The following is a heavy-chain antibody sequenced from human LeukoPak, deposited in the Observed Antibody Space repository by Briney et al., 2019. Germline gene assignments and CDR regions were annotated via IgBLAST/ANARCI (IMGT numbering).Heavy chain of an antibody. J-gene: IGHJ4*02. Sequence: GGSLRLSCAASGFTFSNAWMSWGRQAPGKGLEWGGRIKSKTDGGTTDYAATGKGRFTISRDDSKNTLYLQMNSLKTEDTAVYYCTTDSNYYDSSGYHGDYWGQGTLVTVSS. D-gene: IGHD3-22*01. CDR3: TTDSNYYDSSGYHGDY. V-gene: IGHV3-15*01. CDR2: IKSKTDGGTT. CDR1: GFTFSNAW.